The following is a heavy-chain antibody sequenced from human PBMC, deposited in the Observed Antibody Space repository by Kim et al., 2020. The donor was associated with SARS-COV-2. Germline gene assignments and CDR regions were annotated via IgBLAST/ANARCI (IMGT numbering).Heavy chain of an antibody. CDR3: ARGTFASGVDL. Sequence: GGSLRLSCAASGFTFSSYWLNWVRQAPGKGLLWVSRLNGDGSDTNYADSVKGRFTISRDNGKNTLYLEMKSLRVDDTAVYYCARGTFASGVDLWGQGTTVTVSS. V-gene: IGHV3-74*01. CDR2: LNGDGSDT. J-gene: IGHJ6*02. CDR1: GFTFSSYW.